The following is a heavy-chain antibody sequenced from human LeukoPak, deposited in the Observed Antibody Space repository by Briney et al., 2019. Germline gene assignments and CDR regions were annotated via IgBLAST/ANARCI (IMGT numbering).Heavy chain of an antibody. CDR2: IYYTGST. V-gene: IGHV4-39*01. Sequence: SETLSLTCTVSDDSISSSDYYWDWLRQPPGKGLEWIGSIYYTGSTHYNPSLKSRVTISVDTSKNHFSLKLNSVTATDTAVYYCARHGGSGAPDNWGQGTLVTVSS. CDR3: ARHGGSGAPDN. D-gene: IGHD3-10*01. J-gene: IGHJ4*02. CDR1: DDSISSSDYY.